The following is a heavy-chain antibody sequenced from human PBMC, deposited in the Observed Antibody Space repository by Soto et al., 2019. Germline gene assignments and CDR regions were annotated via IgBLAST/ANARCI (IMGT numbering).Heavy chain of an antibody. CDR3: ARKDSSSAFDY. V-gene: IGHV5-51*01. D-gene: IGHD3-22*01. J-gene: IGHJ4*02. CDR2: IYPGDSDT. CDR1: GYSFTTYW. Sequence: PGESLKISCKGSGYSFTTYWIGWVRQMPGKGLEWMGIIYPGDSDTRYSPSFQGQVTISADKYISTAYLQRSSLKASDTAMYYCARKDSSSAFDYWGQGTLVTVSS.